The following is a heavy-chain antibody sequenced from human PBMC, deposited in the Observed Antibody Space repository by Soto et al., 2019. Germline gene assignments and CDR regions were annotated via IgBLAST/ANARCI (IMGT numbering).Heavy chain of an antibody. Sequence: SLRLSCAASGFNFSSYARHWVRQAPAKGLEWVAVISYDGSNKYYADSVKGRFTISRDNSKNTLYLQMRGLRAEDTAVYYCASAYCGGDCLCMEEAFDIWRQGTMVTVSS. CDR2: ISYDGSNK. CDR3: ASAYCGGDCLCMEEAFDI. V-gene: IGHV3-30-3*01. D-gene: IGHD2-21*02. CDR1: GFNFSSYA. J-gene: IGHJ3*02.